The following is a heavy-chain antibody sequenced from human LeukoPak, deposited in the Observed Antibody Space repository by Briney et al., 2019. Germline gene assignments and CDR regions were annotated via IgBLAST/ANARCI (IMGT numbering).Heavy chain of an antibody. J-gene: IGHJ4*02. D-gene: IGHD1-26*01. V-gene: IGHV4-59*08. CDR3: ARQRTGATFDY. CDR2: IYYSGST. CDR1: GGSSSSYY. Sequence: SETLSLTCTVSGGSSSSYYWSWIRQSPGKGLEWIGYIYYSGSTNYNPSLQSRVTISLDTSKNQFSLKLTSVTAADTAVYYCARQRTGATFDYWGQGTLVTVSS.